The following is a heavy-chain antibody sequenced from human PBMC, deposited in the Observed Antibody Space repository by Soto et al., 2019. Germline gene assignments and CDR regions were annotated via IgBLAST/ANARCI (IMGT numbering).Heavy chain of an antibody. CDR3: AGGATLRFFDC. CDR1: GFPFSSYS. D-gene: IGHD1-26*01. CDR2: ISSSSTYI. V-gene: IGHV3-21*01. Sequence: GGSLRLSYAASGFPFSSYSMSWVRQAPGKGLEWFSSISSSSTYIYYADSVKGRFTISRDNAKNSLYLKMKSLTAKDTAVYYCAGGATLRFFDCWGRGILVTASS. J-gene: IGHJ5*01.